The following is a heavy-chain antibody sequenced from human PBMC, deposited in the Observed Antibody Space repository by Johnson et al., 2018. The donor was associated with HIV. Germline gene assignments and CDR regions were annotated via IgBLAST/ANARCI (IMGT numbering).Heavy chain of an antibody. Sequence: QVQLVESGGGLVKPGGSLRLSCAASGFTFRDYDMSWNRQAPGKGLEWISYISSTSSTIDYVDSVKGRFIVSRDNAKNSLYLQMNSLRAEDTAVYYCAREWGGKWNMAFDIWGQGTMVTVSS. CDR3: AREWGGKWNMAFDI. CDR1: GFTFRDYD. V-gene: IGHV3-11*04. D-gene: IGHD2/OR15-2a*01. CDR2: ISSTSSTI. J-gene: IGHJ3*02.